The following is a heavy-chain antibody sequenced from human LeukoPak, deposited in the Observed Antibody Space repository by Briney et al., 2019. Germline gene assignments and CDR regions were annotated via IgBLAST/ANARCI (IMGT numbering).Heavy chain of an antibody. Sequence: SETLSLTCTVSGASISNSDRYWGWIRQSPGKGLEWIGSIYYSGITYHNPSPKSRVTISVDTSNNQFSLKMSSVTAADTAVYFCVRHQEGMVRGVLYYMDVWGKGTTVIISS. CDR2: IYYSGIT. CDR1: GASISNSDRY. CDR3: VRHQEGMVRGVLYYMDV. D-gene: IGHD3-10*01. J-gene: IGHJ6*03. V-gene: IGHV4-39*01.